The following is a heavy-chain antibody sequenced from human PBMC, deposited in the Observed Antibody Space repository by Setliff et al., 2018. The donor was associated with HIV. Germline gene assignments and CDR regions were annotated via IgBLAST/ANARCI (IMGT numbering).Heavy chain of an antibody. Sequence: PSETLSLTCAVYGGSLNDYYWSWIRLPPGKGLEWIGEINHSGNTYYNPSLKSRVTISVDTSKNHFSLKLNSVTAADTAVYFCARPTTGVGGGAAFDIWGQGTMVTVSS. CDR2: INHSGNT. CDR3: ARPTTGVGGGAAFDI. V-gene: IGHV4-34*01. J-gene: IGHJ3*02. D-gene: IGHD2-8*01. CDR1: GGSLNDYY.